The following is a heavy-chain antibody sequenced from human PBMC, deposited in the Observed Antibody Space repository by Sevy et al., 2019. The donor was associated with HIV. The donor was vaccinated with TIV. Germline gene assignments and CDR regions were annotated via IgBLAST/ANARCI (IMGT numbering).Heavy chain of an antibody. CDR1: GFTFDDYA. CDR3: AKGAEQWLGDAFDV. J-gene: IGHJ3*01. D-gene: IGHD6-19*01. CDR2: LSWNSGTI. Sequence: GGSLRLSFAASGFTFDDYAIHWVRQAPGKGLEWVSGLSWNSGTIDYADSVKGRFTISRDNAKKSLYLQMNSLRAEDTALYYCAKGAEQWLGDAFDVWGQGTMVTVSS. V-gene: IGHV3-9*01.